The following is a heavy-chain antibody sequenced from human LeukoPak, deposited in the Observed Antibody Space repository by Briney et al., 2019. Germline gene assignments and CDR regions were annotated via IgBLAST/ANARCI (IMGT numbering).Heavy chain of an antibody. Sequence: PSETLSLTCTVSGGSISSYYWSWIRQPAGKGLEWIGRIYTSGSTNYNPSLKSRVTMSVDTSKNQFSLKLSSVTAADTAVYYCARARGVPAVPSGYYYYYYMDVWGKGTTVTVSS. CDR3: ARARGVPAVPSGYYYYYYMDV. D-gene: IGHD2-2*01. CDR2: IYTSGST. J-gene: IGHJ6*03. CDR1: GGSISSYY. V-gene: IGHV4-4*07.